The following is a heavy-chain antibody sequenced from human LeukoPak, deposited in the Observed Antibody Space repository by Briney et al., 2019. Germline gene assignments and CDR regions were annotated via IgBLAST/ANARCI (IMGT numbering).Heavy chain of an antibody. D-gene: IGHD3-3*01. CDR2: INHSGST. J-gene: IGHJ4*02. CDR1: GGSFSGYY. Sequence: PETLSLTCAVHGGSFSGYYWSWIRQPPGKGLEWSGEINHSGSTNYNPSLKSRVTISVDTSKNQFSLKLSSVTAADAAVYYCARVKLFGVVIISFDYWGQGTLVTVSS. V-gene: IGHV4-34*01. CDR3: ARVKLFGVVIISFDY.